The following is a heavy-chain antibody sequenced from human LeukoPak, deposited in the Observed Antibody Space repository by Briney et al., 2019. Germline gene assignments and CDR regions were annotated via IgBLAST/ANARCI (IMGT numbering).Heavy chain of an antibody. D-gene: IGHD6-19*01. J-gene: IGHJ4*02. CDR1: GYIFTSYW. Sequence: GESLKISCKGSGYIFTSYWIAWVRQMPGKGLEWMGIIYPDDSDTRYSPSFQGQVTITADKSISTAYLQWSSLKASDNAMYYCARQRRSSGWPNDYWGQGTLVTVSS. CDR2: IYPDDSDT. V-gene: IGHV5-51*01. CDR3: ARQRRSSGWPNDY.